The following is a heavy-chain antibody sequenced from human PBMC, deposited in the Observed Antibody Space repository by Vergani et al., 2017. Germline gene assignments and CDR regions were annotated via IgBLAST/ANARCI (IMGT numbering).Heavy chain of an antibody. CDR1: GFTFNNYA. CDR2: ISGSGGST. Sequence: EVQLLESGGGLVQPGGSLRLSCAASGFTFNNYAMSWVRQAPGKGLEWVSAISGSGGSTYYADSVKGRFTISRDNSKNTLYLQMNSLRAEDTAVYYCAKPHYSSSWYGVDYWGQGTLVTVSS. D-gene: IGHD6-13*01. V-gene: IGHV3-23*01. CDR3: AKPHYSSSWYGVDY. J-gene: IGHJ4*02.